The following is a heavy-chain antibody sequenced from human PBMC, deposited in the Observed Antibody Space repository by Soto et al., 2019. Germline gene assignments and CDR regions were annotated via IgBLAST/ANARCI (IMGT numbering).Heavy chain of an antibody. CDR1: GGTFSNYP. J-gene: IGHJ2*01. D-gene: IGHD5-12*01. CDR3: ARGNHRWLQLWYFDL. CDR2: IIPIFGTV. V-gene: IGHV1-69*12. Sequence: QVQLVQSGAEVKKPGYSVKVSCKASGGTFSNYPISWVRQAPGQGLEWMGGIIPIFGTVNYAQKFQGRVTTTADESTSTAYMELSSLRSEDTAVYYCARGNHRWLQLWYFDLWGRGTLVTVSS.